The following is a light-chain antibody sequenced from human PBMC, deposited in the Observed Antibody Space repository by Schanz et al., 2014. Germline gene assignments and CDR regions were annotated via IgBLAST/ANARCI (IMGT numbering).Light chain of an antibody. J-gene: IGLJ2*01. Sequence: QSALTQPPSASGSPGQSVTISCTGTSSDVGAYNYVSWYQQHPGKAPKLIISDVTRRPSGVSNRFSGSKSGNTASLTISGLQAEDEADYHCSSHTAITTAVVFGGGTKLTVL. V-gene: IGLV2-14*03. CDR3: SSHTAITTAVV. CDR1: SSDVGAYNY. CDR2: DVT.